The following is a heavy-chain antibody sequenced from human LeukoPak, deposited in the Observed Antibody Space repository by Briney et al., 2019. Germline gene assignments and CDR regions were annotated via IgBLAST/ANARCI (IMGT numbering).Heavy chain of an antibody. D-gene: IGHD6-13*01. Sequence: GGSLRLSCAASGFTVSTYWMSWVRQAPGKGREGVANIKQDGSEKYYVDSVKGRFTISRDNAKNSLYLQMNSLRAEDTAMYYCARDSAGNDYWGQGTLVTVSS. J-gene: IGHJ4*02. CDR1: GFTVSTYW. V-gene: IGHV3-7*01. CDR3: ARDSAGNDY. CDR2: IKQDGSEK.